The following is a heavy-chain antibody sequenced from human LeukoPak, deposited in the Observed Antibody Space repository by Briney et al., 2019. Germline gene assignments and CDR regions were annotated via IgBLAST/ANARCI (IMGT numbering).Heavy chain of an antibody. J-gene: IGHJ4*02. CDR1: GFIFSNYA. CDR2: ISSDGGSR. CDR3: ARAWDYYGSGSYPDY. Sequence: QPGRSLRLSCAASGFIFSNYAMHWVRQAPGKGLEWVAVISSDGGSRYYADSLKDRFTISRDNSKSTLYLQMNSLRPVDTAVYYCARAWDYYGSGSYPDYWGLGTLVTVSS. D-gene: IGHD3-10*01. V-gene: IGHV3-30*03.